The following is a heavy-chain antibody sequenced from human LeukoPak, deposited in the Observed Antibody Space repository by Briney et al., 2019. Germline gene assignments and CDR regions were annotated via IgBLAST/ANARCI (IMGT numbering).Heavy chain of an antibody. CDR1: GYIFTDYA. J-gene: IGHJ6*03. D-gene: IGHD6-13*01. CDR3: ARGRGTSGSNRDFYYYYYMDV. CDR2: INAGNGHT. V-gene: IGHV1-3*03. Sequence: ASVKVSCKASGYIFTDYATHWVRQAPGQRPEWMGWINAGNGHTRYSQEFQGRVTITRDASASTAYMELNSLGSEDMAMYYCARGRGTSGSNRDFYYYYYMDVWGKGTTVAVSS.